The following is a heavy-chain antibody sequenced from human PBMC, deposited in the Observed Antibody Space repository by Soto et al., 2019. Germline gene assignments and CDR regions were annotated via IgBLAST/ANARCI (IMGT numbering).Heavy chain of an antibody. D-gene: IGHD1-1*01. V-gene: IGHV4-39*01. CDR3: ARRWSWFDP. Sequence: SETLSLTCTVSGGSISSSSYYWGWIRQPPGKGLEWIGSIYYSGSTYYNPSLKSRVTISVDTSKNQFSLKLSSVTAADTAVYYCARRWSWFDPCGQGALVTVSS. CDR1: GGSISSSSYY. J-gene: IGHJ5*02. CDR2: IYYSGST.